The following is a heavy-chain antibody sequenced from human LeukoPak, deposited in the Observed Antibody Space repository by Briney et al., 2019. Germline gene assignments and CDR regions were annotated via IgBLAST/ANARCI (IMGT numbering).Heavy chain of an antibody. D-gene: IGHD3-3*01. V-gene: IGHV3-9*03. Sequence: GRSLRLYRAASGLTVEDYAMHWIRQPPGNGLEWVAGLSWNSGRTGYVDTVKGRFTIFRDNAKNSLYLQMDSLTAEDMAFYYCAKGTYYDFWSSYFDFWGQGTLVTVSS. CDR3: AKGTYYDFWSSYFDF. CDR2: LSWNSGRT. J-gene: IGHJ4*02. CDR1: GLTVEDYA.